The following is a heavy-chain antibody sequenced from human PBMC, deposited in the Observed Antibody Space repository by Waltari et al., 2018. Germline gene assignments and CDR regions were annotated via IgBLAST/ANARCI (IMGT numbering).Heavy chain of an antibody. J-gene: IGHJ6*02. CDR2: IIPILGIA. CDR1: GGTFSSYT. Sequence: QVQLVQSGAEVKKPGSSVKVSCKASGGTFSSYTISWVRQVPGQGLEWMGRIIPILGIANYAQKFQGRVTITADKSTSTAYMELGSLRSEDTAVYYCAREFTAGSGSYYYYGMDVWGQGTTVTVSS. CDR3: AREFTAGSGSYYYYGMDV. D-gene: IGHD1-26*01. V-gene: IGHV1-69*08.